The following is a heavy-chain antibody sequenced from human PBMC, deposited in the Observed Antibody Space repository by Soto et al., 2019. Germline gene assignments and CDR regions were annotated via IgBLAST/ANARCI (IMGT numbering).Heavy chain of an antibody. J-gene: IGHJ6*02. D-gene: IGHD6-13*01. V-gene: IGHV4-39*07. CDR3: ARDVIVAAGTQRSYYYGMDV. CDR1: GGSISSSSYY. CDR2: INHSGST. Sequence: PSETLSLTCIVSGGSISSSSYYWGWIRQPPGKGLEWIGSINHSGSTYYKPSLKSRVTISADTSKNQFSLKLTSVTAADTAVYYCARDVIVAAGTQRSYYYGMDVWGQGTTVTVSS.